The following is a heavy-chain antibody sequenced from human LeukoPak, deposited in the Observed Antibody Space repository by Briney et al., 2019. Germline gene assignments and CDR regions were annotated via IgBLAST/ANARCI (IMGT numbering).Heavy chain of an antibody. D-gene: IGHD3-10*01. CDR1: GFTFSSYE. CDR3: ARVDNYYYGSGNTIDY. V-gene: IGHV3-48*03. J-gene: IGHJ4*02. Sequence: GGSLRRSCAASGFTFSSYEMNWVRQAPGKGLEWVSYISSSGSTIYYADSVKGRFTISRDNAKNSLYLQMNSLRAEDTAVYYCARVDNYYYGSGNTIDYWGQGTLVTVSS. CDR2: ISSSGSTI.